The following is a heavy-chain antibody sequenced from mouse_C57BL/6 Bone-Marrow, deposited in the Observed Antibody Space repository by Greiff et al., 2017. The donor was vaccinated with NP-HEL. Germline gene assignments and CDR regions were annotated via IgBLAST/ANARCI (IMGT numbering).Heavy chain of an antibody. Sequence: EVNLVESGGDLVKPGGSLKLSCAASGFTFSSYGMSWVRQTPDKRLEWVATISSGGSYTYYPDSVKGRFTISRDNAKNTLYLQMSSLKSEDTAMYYCARRYYGSSHWYFDVWGTGTTVTVSS. CDR3: ARRYYGSSHWYFDV. CDR1: GFTFSSYG. CDR2: ISSGGSYT. V-gene: IGHV5-6*02. D-gene: IGHD1-1*01. J-gene: IGHJ1*03.